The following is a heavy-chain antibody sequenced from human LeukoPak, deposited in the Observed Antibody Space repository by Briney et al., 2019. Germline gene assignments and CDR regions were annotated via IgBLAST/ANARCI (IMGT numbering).Heavy chain of an antibody. Sequence: SVKVSCKASGGTFSSYAISWVRQAPGQGLEWMGRIIAILGITNYAQKFQGRVTITADKSTSTAYMELSSLRSEDTAVYYCARVLGCSGGSCYGANYYYGMDVWGQGTTVTVSS. D-gene: IGHD2-15*01. CDR3: ARVLGCSGGSCYGANYYYGMDV. J-gene: IGHJ6*02. CDR2: IIAILGIT. CDR1: GGTFSSYA. V-gene: IGHV1-69*04.